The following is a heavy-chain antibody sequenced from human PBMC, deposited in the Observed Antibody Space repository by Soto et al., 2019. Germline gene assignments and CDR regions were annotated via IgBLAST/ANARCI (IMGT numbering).Heavy chain of an antibody. D-gene: IGHD1-26*01. CDR1: CFTLTNYG. V-gene: IGHV1-18*01. J-gene: IGHJ5*02. CDR3: ARIVGADRRWFDP. CDR2: ISAYNGNT. Sequence: GAPVRCPRKGFCFTLTNYGLTWVRQAPGQGLEWMGWISAYNGNTNYAQKLQGRVTMTTDTSTSTAYMELRSLRSDDTAVYYCARIVGADRRWFDPWG.